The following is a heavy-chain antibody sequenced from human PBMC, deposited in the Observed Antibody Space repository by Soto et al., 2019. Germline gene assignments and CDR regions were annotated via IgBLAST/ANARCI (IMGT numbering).Heavy chain of an antibody. CDR3: ARGGRSVDLDIVVVPAAMSRLARFDY. Sequence: QVQLQQWGAGLLKPSETLSLTCAVYGGSFSGYYWSWIRQPPGKGLEWIGEINHSGSTNYNPSLKSRVTISVDTSKNQFSLKLSSVTAADTAVYYCARGGRSVDLDIVVVPAAMSRLARFDYWGQGTLVTVSS. CDR1: GGSFSGYY. CDR2: INHSGST. V-gene: IGHV4-34*01. D-gene: IGHD2-2*01. J-gene: IGHJ4*02.